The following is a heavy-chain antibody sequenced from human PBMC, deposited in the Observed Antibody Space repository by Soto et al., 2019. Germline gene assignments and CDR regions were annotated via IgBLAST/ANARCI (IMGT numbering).Heavy chain of an antibody. CDR3: ARVGLAAAGWWY. Sequence: QVQLVQSGAEVKKPGASVKVSCKASGYTFTSYAMHWVRQAPGQRLEWMGWINAGNGNTKYSQKFQGRVTITRDTSAGAAYMELSRLRSEDTAVYYCARVGLAAAGWWYWGQGTLVTVSS. D-gene: IGHD6-13*01. CDR1: GYTFTSYA. CDR2: INAGNGNT. V-gene: IGHV1-3*01. J-gene: IGHJ4*02.